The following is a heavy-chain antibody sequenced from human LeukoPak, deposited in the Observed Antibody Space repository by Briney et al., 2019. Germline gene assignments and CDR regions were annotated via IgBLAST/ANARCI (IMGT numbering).Heavy chain of an antibody. Sequence: SETLSLTCTVSGGSISSGSHHWGWFRQSPGKGLEWIGSIYYSGSTYYNPSLKSRVTISVDTSKNQFSLKLSSVTAADTAVYYCATLDTYYYDSSGYYFDYWGQGTLVTVSS. CDR3: ATLDTYYYDSSGYYFDY. D-gene: IGHD3-22*01. J-gene: IGHJ4*02. CDR2: IYYSGST. V-gene: IGHV4-39*01. CDR1: GGSISSGSHH.